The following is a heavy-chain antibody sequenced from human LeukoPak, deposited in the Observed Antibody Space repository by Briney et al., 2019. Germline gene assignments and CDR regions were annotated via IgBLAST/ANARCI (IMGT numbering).Heavy chain of an antibody. J-gene: IGHJ4*02. V-gene: IGHV3-15*01. CDR2: IKSKTDGGTT. Sequence: GGSLRLSCAASGFTFSNAWMSWVRQAPGKGLEWVGRIKSKTDGGTTDYAAPVKGRFTISRDDSKNTLYLQMNSLKTEDTAVYYRTTDRVHCTNGVCYSTAYYFDYWGQGTLVTVSS. D-gene: IGHD2-8*01. CDR1: GFTFSNAW. CDR3: TTDRVHCTNGVCYSTAYYFDY.